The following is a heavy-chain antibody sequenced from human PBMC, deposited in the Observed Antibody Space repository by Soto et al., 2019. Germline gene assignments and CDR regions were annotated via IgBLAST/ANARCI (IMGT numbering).Heavy chain of an antibody. J-gene: IGHJ4*02. CDR1: GYTLTELS. V-gene: IGHV1-24*01. D-gene: IGHD6-13*01. CDR3: ATGLPRPGYSSSWYRGDWYFDY. Sequence: ASVKVSCKVSGYTLTELSMHWVRQAPGKGLEWMGGFDPEDGETIYAQKFQGRVTMTEDTSTDTAYMELSSLRSEDTAVYYCATGLPRPGYSSSWYRGDWYFDYWGQGTLVTVSS. CDR2: FDPEDGET.